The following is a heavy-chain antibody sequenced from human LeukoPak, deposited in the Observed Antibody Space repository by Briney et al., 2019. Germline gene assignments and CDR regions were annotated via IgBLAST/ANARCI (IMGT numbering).Heavy chain of an antibody. CDR1: GFTFTSYA. Sequence: SGGSLRLSCAASGFTFTSYAMNWVRQAPGKGLEWVSTISGSGSSTYYVDSVKGRFTISRDNSKSTLYLQMNSLRAEDTAVYYCAKLCSSGWYYFDYWGQGTLVTVSS. V-gene: IGHV3-23*01. CDR3: AKLCSSGWYYFDY. J-gene: IGHJ4*02. CDR2: ISGSGSST. D-gene: IGHD6-19*01.